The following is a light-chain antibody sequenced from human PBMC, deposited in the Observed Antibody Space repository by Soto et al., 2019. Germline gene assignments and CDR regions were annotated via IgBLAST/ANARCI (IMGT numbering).Light chain of an antibody. CDR1: SSDVGGYNY. J-gene: IGLJ1*01. CDR3: SSYAGSSNV. CDR2: EVN. Sequence: SVLTQPPSAPGSPGQSVAISCTGTSSDVGGYNYVSWYQQHPGKAPKLMIYEVNKRPSGVPDRFSGSKSGNTASLTVSGLQAGDEADYYCSSYAGSSNVFGTGTKVTVL. V-gene: IGLV2-8*01.